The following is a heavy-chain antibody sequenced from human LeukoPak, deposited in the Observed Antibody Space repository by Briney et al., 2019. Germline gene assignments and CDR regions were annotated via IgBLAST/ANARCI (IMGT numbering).Heavy chain of an antibody. J-gene: IGHJ5*02. Sequence: PGGSLRLSCAASGFTFSSYGMHWVRQAPGKGLEWVAVISYDGSNKYYADSVKGRFTISRDNSKNTLYLQMNSLRAEDTAVYYCAKAKQMRRYGDYVLIPPWFDPWGQGTLVTVSS. V-gene: IGHV3-30*18. CDR2: ISYDGSNK. D-gene: IGHD4-17*01. CDR1: GFTFSSYG. CDR3: AKAKQMRRYGDYVLIPPWFDP.